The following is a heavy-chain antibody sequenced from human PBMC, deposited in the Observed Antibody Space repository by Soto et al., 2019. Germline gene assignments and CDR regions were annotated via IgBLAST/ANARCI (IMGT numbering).Heavy chain of an antibody. Sequence: GGSLRLSCAASGFTFSSYAMSWVRQAPGKGLEWVSVISSSGDATYYADSAKGRFTISRDNSKDTLYLQMNSLRAEDTAVYYCAENGGRGVGPTTVIVDYWGQGTLVTVSS. V-gene: IGHV3-23*01. CDR2: ISSSGDAT. CDR1: GFTFSSYA. J-gene: IGHJ4*02. CDR3: AENGGRGVGPTTVIVDY. D-gene: IGHD1-26*01.